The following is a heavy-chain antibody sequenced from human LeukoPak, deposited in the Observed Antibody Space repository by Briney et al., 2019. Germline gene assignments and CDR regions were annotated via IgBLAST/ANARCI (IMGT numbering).Heavy chain of an antibody. CDR2: IRYDGSNK. Sequence: GGSLRLSCAASGFTFSSYGMHWVRQAPGKGLEWVAFIRYDGSNKYYADSVKGRFTISRDNSKNTLYLQMNSLRAEDTAVYYCARLSHSSSWYVGDYYYYYMDVWGKGTTVTVSS. CDR3: ARLSHSSSWYVGDYYYYYMDV. CDR1: GFTFSSYG. J-gene: IGHJ6*03. V-gene: IGHV3-30*02. D-gene: IGHD6-13*01.